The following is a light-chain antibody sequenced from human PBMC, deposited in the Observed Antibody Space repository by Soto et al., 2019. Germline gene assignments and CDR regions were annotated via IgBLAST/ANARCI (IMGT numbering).Light chain of an antibody. CDR3: LLYYKGPYV. J-gene: IGLJ1*01. V-gene: IGLV7-46*01. CDR1: TGAVTNGHY. CDR2: DTT. Sequence: QAVVTQEPSLTVSPGGTVTLTCGSSTGAVTNGHYPYWFQQKPGQAPRTLIYDTTNRHSWTPARFSGSLLGGKAALTLSGAQPEDEAEYYCLLYYKGPYVFGTGTKVTVL.